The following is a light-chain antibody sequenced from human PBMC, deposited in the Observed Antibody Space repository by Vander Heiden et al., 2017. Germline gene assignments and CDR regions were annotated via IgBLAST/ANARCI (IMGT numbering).Light chain of an antibody. CDR1: QCSAND. CDR2: GAS. J-gene: IGKJ1*01. CDR3: LQDYNYPWT. Sequence: AILMPQSPSSLSASLGDSVTLTCRASQCSANDLGWYQQKPAKAPKLLIYGASTLQAGVPSRFIGSGAGVDFILTISSLQPEDFATYYCLQDYNYPWTFGQGTKVEV. V-gene: IGKV1-6*01.